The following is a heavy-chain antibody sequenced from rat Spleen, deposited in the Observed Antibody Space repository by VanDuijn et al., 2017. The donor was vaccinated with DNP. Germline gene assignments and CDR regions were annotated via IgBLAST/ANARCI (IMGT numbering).Heavy chain of an antibody. Sequence: QVQLKESGPGLVQPSQTLSLTCTVSGFSLTGDSVHWVRQPPGKGLEWVGTIWGGGSTDYNSALKFRLTISRDTSKSQVFLQMTSLQTEDTAIYFCTRSRIIRGPGIMDAWGQGTSVTVSS. CDR2: IWGGGST. D-gene: IGHD4-3*01. J-gene: IGHJ4*01. CDR1: GFSLTGDS. V-gene: IGHV2-1*01. CDR3: TRSRIIRGPGIMDA.